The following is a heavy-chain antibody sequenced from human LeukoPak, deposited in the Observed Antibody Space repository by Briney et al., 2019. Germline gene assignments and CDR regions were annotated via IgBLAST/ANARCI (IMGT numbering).Heavy chain of an antibody. CDR1: GGSISSSSYY. D-gene: IGHD6-19*01. CDR2: IYYSGST. CDR3: ARVGSSGWYGGFDY. J-gene: IGHJ4*02. V-gene: IGHV4-39*07. Sequence: SETLSLTCTVSGGSISSSSYYWGWIRQPPGKGLEWIGSIYYSGSTYYNPSLKSRVTISVDTSKNQFSLKLSSVTAADTAVYYCARVGSSGWYGGFDYWGQGTLVTVSS.